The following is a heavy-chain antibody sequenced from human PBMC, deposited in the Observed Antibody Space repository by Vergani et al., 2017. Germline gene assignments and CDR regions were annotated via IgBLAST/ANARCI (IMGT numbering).Heavy chain of an antibody. CDR2: IKQDGSGK. CDR3: SREGYSSSNFDD. Sequence: EVQLVESGGGLVQPGGSLRLSCAASGFTFSSYWMSWVRQAPGKGLEWVANIKQDGSGKYYVDSVKGRFTMSRDNAKNSLYLQMNSLRAEGTAVYYCSREGYSSSNFDDWGQGTLVTVSS. J-gene: IGHJ4*02. D-gene: IGHD6-13*01. CDR1: GFTFSSYW. V-gene: IGHV3-7*03.